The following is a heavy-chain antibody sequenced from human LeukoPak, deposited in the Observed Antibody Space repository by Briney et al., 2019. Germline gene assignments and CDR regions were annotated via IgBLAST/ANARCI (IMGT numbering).Heavy chain of an antibody. CDR3: AKAYDFWSGIDY. Sequence: GGSLRLSCGASGFTFSSYAMSWVRQAPGKGLEWVSAISGSGGSTYYAASVKGRFTISRANSKKTLYLQMNSLRAEDTAVYYHAKAYDFWSGIDYWGQGPLVTVSS. CDR2: ISGSGGST. CDR1: GFTFSSYA. V-gene: IGHV3-23*01. D-gene: IGHD3-3*01. J-gene: IGHJ4*02.